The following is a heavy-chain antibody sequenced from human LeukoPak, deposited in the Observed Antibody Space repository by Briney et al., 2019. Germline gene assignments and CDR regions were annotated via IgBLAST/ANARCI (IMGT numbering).Heavy chain of an antibody. CDR2: ISYDGSNK. CDR1: GFTFSSYA. CDR3: ARPDYYDSSGYSSFDY. D-gene: IGHD3-22*01. V-gene: IGHV3-30*04. Sequence: GRSLRLSCAASGFTFSSYAMHWVRQAPGKGLEWVAVISYDGSNKYYADSVKGRFTISRDNSKNTLYLQMNSLRAEDTAVYYCARPDYYDSSGYSSFDYWGQGTLVTVSS. J-gene: IGHJ4*02.